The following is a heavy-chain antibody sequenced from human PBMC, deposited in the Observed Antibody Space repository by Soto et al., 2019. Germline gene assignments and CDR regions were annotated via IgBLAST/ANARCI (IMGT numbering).Heavy chain of an antibody. J-gene: IGHJ6*02. CDR3: ARNGPDIVVVPAAMQGYYYYGMDV. CDR1: GGTFSSYT. CDR2: IIPILGIA. Sequence: GASVKVSCKASGGTFSSYTISWVRQAPGQGLEWMGKIIPILGIANYAQKFQGRVTITADKSTSTAYMELSSLRSEDTAVYYCARNGPDIVVVPAAMQGYYYYGMDVWGQGTTVTVSS. V-gene: IGHV1-69*02. D-gene: IGHD2-2*01.